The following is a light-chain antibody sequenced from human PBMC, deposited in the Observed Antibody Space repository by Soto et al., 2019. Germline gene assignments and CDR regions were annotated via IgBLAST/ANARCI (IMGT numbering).Light chain of an antibody. CDR2: DAS. Sequence: EVVLTQSPGTLSLSPVEVATRSFMASQTVRNNYLAWYQQKPGQAPRLLIFDASTRATGIPQRFSGGGSGTEFTLTISSLEPEDFAVYYCQQLSSYPLTFGGGTKVDIK. CDR1: QTVRNNY. J-gene: IGKJ4*01. V-gene: IGKV3-20*01. CDR3: QQLSSYPLT.